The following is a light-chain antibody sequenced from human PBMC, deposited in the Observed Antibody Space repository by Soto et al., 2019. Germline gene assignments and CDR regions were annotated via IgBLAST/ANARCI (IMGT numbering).Light chain of an antibody. CDR1: QGISSY. V-gene: IGKV1-9*01. J-gene: IGKJ2*01. Sequence: DIQLTQSPSFLSASVGDRVTITCRASQGISSYLAWYQQKPGKAPKVLIYVASKLQSGVPPRFSGSGSGTEFSLKITGLQPEDFATSYCQQLNTYPYTFGQGTTLEI. CDR2: VAS. CDR3: QQLNTYPYT.